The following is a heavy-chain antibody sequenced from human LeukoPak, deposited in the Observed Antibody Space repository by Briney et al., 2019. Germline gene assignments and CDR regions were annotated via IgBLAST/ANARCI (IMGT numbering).Heavy chain of an antibody. CDR3: ARDYYYDSSGRGYYLDY. CDR1: GFTVGTNY. CDR2: ISGSGGST. V-gene: IGHV3-23*01. J-gene: IGHJ4*02. Sequence: GGSLRLSCAASGFTVGTNYMSWVRQAPGKGLEWVSAISGSGGSTYYADSVKGRFTISRDNSKNTLYLQMNSLRAEDTAVYYCARDYYYDSSGRGYYLDYWGQGTLVTVSS. D-gene: IGHD3-22*01.